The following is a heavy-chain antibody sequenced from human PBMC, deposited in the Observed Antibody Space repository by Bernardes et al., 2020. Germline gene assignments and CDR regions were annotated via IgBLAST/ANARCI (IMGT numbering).Heavy chain of an antibody. V-gene: IGHV3-7*01. D-gene: IGHD3-3*01. CDR1: GFTFSTYW. CDR3: AREGRFLQWLLYGPAVENYSGMDV. Sequence: GGSLRLSCAASGFTFSTYWMNWVRQAPGKGLEWVANIKQDGSEKYYVDSVKGRFTISRDNAKNSVYLQMNSLRADDSAVYYCAREGRFLQWLLYGPAVENYSGMDVWGQGTTVTVSS. J-gene: IGHJ6*02. CDR2: IKQDGSEK.